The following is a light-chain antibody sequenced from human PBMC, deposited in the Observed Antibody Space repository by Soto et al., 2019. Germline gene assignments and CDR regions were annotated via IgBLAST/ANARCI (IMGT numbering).Light chain of an antibody. CDR2: DAS. Sequence: EIVLTQSPVSLSLSPGERATLSCRGSQNVGSQLAWFQQKPGQAPRLLIYDASNRVTGIPARFRGSGSGTEFTLTISSLQSEDFAVYYCQQYNNWPPITFGQGTRLEI. CDR3: QQYNNWPPIT. CDR1: QNVGSQ. V-gene: IGKV3D-15*01. J-gene: IGKJ5*01.